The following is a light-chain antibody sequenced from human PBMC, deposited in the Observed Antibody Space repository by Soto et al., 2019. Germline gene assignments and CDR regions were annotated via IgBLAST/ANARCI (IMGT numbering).Light chain of an antibody. Sequence: EIVMTQSPVTLSVSPGESATLSCRASQSVGSNLAWYQQRPGQAPRLLIYGASTRATGIPVRFSGSGSGTDFTLTISRLEPEDFAVYYCEQYDKSITFGGGTKVDIK. V-gene: IGKV3D-15*01. J-gene: IGKJ4*01. CDR3: EQYDKSIT. CDR1: QSVGSN. CDR2: GAS.